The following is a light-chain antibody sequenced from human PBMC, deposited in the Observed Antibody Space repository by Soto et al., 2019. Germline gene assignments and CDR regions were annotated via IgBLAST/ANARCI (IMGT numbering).Light chain of an antibody. Sequence: DIQMTQSPSTLSASVGDRVTITCRASQSISSWLAWYQQKPGKAPKVLIYKASSLESGVPSRFSGSGSGTEFTLTISSLQPDDFATYYSQQYNSFPFTFGQGNKLEIK. J-gene: IGKJ2*01. CDR2: KAS. CDR3: QQYNSFPFT. V-gene: IGKV1-5*03. CDR1: QSISSW.